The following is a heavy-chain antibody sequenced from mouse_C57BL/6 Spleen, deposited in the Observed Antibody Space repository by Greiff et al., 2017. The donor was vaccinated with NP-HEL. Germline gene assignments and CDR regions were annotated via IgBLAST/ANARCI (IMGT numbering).Heavy chain of an antibody. Sequence: VQLQQPGAELVKPGASVKMSCKASGYTFTSYWITWVKQRPGQGLEWIGDIYPGSGSTNYNEKFKSKATLTVDTSSSTAYMQLSSLTSEDSAVYYCARFKDYGSSWGNYWGQGTTLTVSS. V-gene: IGHV1-55*01. CDR1: GYTFTSYW. CDR2: IYPGSGST. D-gene: IGHD1-1*01. CDR3: ARFKDYGSSWGNY. J-gene: IGHJ2*01.